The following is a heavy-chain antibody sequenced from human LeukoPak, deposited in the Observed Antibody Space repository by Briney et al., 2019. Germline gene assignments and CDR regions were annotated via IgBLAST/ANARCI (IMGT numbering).Heavy chain of an antibody. V-gene: IGHV3-21*01. CDR1: GFTFSDYT. CDR3: ARMSGYYDY. Sequence: GGSLRLSCAASGFTFSDYTTNWVRQAPGKGMEWVSSVSGTRTYIYYADSVKGRFTISRDNAKNSLYLQMNSLRAEDTAVYYCARMSGYYDYWGQGTLVTVSS. CDR2: VSGTRTYI. J-gene: IGHJ4*02.